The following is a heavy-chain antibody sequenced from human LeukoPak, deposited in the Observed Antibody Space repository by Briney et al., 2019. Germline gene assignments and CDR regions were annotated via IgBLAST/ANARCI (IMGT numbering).Heavy chain of an antibody. D-gene: IGHD6-19*01. CDR2: ISYDGSNK. V-gene: IGHV3-30*03. CDR1: GFTFSSYG. Sequence: GGSLRLSCAASGFTFSSYGMHWVRQAPGKGLEWVAVISYDGSNKYYADSVKGRFTISRDNSKNTLYLQMNSLRAEDMAVYYCARIGIVVAKRGLLDYWGQGTLVTVSS. J-gene: IGHJ4*02. CDR3: ARIGIVVAKRGLLDY.